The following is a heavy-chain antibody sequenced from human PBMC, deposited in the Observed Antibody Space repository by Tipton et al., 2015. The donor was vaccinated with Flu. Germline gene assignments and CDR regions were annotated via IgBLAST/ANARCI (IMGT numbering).Heavy chain of an antibody. D-gene: IGHD3-22*01. J-gene: IGHJ5*02. CDR2: IKTDGTTT. CDR1: GFTFSSYW. CDR3: ARVDDTSGYNWFDP. Sequence: SLRLSCAASGFTFSSYWMHWVRQAPGEGLVWVSRIKTDGTTTNYADSVKGRFTISRDNAKNTLYLQMNSLRVEDTAVYYCARVDDTSGYNWFDPWGQGTLVTVSS. V-gene: IGHV3-74*01.